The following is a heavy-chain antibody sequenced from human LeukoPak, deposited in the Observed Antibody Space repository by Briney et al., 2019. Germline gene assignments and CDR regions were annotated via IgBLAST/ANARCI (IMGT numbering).Heavy chain of an antibody. J-gene: IGHJ4*02. CDR1: GFTFSSYA. V-gene: IGHV3-23*01. D-gene: IGHD6-19*01. Sequence: GGSLRLSCAASGFTFSSYAMYWVRQAPGKGLEWVSGIFGSGGSTHYADSVKGRITISRDNSKNTVYLQMNSLRAEDTAVYYCAKTTTGYSSGRFPGWPVDYWGQGTLVTVSS. CDR2: IFGSGGST. CDR3: AKTTTGYSSGRFPGWPVDY.